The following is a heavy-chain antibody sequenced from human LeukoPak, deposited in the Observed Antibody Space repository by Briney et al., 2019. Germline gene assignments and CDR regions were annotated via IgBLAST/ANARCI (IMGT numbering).Heavy chain of an antibody. CDR1: GGSISSGGYY. Sequence: SQTLSLTCTVSGGSISSGGYYWNWIRQHPGKGLEWIGYIYYSGSTYYNPSLKSRVTIAVETSKNQFSLKLSSVTAADTAVYFCARAAGESSGFDYWGQGTLVTVSS. J-gene: IGHJ4*02. CDR2: IYYSGST. D-gene: IGHD3-22*01. CDR3: ARAAGESSGFDY. V-gene: IGHV4-31*03.